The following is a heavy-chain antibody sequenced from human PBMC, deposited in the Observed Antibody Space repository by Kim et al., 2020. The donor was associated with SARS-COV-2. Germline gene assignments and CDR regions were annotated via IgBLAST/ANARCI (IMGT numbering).Heavy chain of an antibody. J-gene: IGHJ4*02. CDR3: ARRRATDYYGSGAPFDY. CDR2: IYYSGST. D-gene: IGHD3-10*01. Sequence: SETLSLTCTVSGGSISSSSYYWGWIRQPPGKGLEWIGSIYYSGSTYYNPSLKSRVTISVDTTKNQFSLKLSSVTAADTAVYYCARRRATDYYGSGAPFDYWGQGTLVTVSS. CDR1: GGSISSSSYY. V-gene: IGHV4-39*01.